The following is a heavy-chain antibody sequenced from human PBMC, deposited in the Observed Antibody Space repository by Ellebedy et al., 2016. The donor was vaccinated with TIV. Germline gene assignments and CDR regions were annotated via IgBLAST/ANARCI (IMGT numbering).Heavy chain of an antibody. CDR1: GYSFTSYW. V-gene: IGHV5-51*01. D-gene: IGHD1-26*01. CDR3: ARRTGVAVGATPFDY. J-gene: IGHJ4*02. CDR2: IDPGDSDT. Sequence: GESLKISCKGSGYSFTSYWISWVRQMPGKGLEWMGRIDPGDSDTRYSPSFQGQVTISADKSISTAYLQWSSLKASDTAMYYCARRTGVAVGATPFDYWGQGTLVTVSS.